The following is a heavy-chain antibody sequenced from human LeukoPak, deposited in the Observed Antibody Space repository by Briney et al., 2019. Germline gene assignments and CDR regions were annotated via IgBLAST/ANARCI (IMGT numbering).Heavy chain of an antibody. CDR1: GGSISSGGYY. CDR3: ARGTDYYGMDV. J-gene: IGHJ6*02. D-gene: IGHD1-1*01. V-gene: IGHV4-31*03. Sequence: SETLSLTCIVSGGSISSGGYYWSWIRQHPGKGLEWIGYIYNSGGTYYNPSLKSRVTISVDTSKNQFSLKLSSVTAADTAVYYCARGTDYYGMDVWGQGTTVTVSS. CDR2: IYNSGGT.